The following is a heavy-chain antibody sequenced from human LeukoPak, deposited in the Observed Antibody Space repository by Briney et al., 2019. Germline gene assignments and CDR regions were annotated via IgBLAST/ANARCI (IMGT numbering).Heavy chain of an antibody. CDR1: GYIFTGYY. V-gene: IGHV1-2*02. D-gene: IGHD3-10*01. J-gene: IGHJ4*02. CDR3: TRDLLYYYGSGLDY. CDR2: INPNIGGT. Sequence: ASVKVSCKASGYIFTGYYMHWVRQAPGQGLEWMGWINPNIGGTNYAQKFQGRVTMTRDTSISTAYMELSRLRSDDTAVYYCTRDLLYYYGSGLDYWGQGTLVTVSS.